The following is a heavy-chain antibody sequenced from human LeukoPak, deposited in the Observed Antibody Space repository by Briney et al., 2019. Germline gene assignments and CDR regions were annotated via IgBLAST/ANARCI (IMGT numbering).Heavy chain of an antibody. Sequence: GGSLRLSCAASGFTLSSNYMSWVRQAPGEGLEWVSVIYSGGSTYYADSVKGRFTISRDNSKNTLYLQMNSLRAEDTAVYYCARDRGSSSPAYYYYYGMDVWGQGTTVTVSS. V-gene: IGHV3-66*01. CDR1: GFTLSSNY. CDR3: ARDRGSSSPAYYYYYGMDV. D-gene: IGHD6-6*01. J-gene: IGHJ6*02. CDR2: IYSGGST.